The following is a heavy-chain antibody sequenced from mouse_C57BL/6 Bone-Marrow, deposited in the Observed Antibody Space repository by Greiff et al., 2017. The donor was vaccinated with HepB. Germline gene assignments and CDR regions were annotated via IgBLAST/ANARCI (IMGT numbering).Heavy chain of an antibody. D-gene: IGHD1-1*01. CDR2: ISSGSSTI. J-gene: IGHJ1*03. CDR3: ARQLLRYWYFDV. V-gene: IGHV5-17*01. CDR1: GFTFSDYG. Sequence: VQLQESGGGLVKPGGSLKLSCAASGFTFSDYGMHWVRQAPEKGLEWVAYISSGSSTIYYADTVKGRFTISRDNAKNTLFLQMTSLRSEDTAMYYCARQLLRYWYFDVWGTGTTVTVSS.